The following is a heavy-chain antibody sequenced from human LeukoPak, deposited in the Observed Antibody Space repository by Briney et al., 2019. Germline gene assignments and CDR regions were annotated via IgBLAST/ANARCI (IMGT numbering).Heavy chain of an antibody. D-gene: IGHD2-2*01. CDR3: ARANTGYCSSSSCYELDY. CDR2: ISSSGSTI. Sequence: GGSLRLSCAASGFTFSDYYMSWIRQAPGKGLEWVSYISSSGSTIYYADSVKGRFTISRDNAKNSLSLQMNSLRAEDTAIYYCARANTGYCSSSSCYELDYWGHGTLVTVSS. V-gene: IGHV3-11*04. J-gene: IGHJ4*01. CDR1: GFTFSDYY.